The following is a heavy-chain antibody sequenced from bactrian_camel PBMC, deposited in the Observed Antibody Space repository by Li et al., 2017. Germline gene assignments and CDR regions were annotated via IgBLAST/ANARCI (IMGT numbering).Heavy chain of an antibody. V-gene: IGHV3S40*01. Sequence: VQLVESGGGVVRPGESLKLSCQASGFSFSFYGMSWVRQAPGKALEWLSTISGGRTTYAESVKGRFTISRDNTKDMLYLQLNNLTADDTAMYYCRRDIGPYLGQGTQVTVS. CDR2: ISGGRT. CDR1: GFSFSFYG. D-gene: IGHD2*01. J-gene: IGHJ4*01.